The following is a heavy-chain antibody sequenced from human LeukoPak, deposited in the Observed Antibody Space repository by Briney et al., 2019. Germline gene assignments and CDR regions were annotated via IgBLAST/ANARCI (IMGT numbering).Heavy chain of an antibody. CDR1: GFTFSSYW. Sequence: PGGSLRLSCAASGFTFSSYWMSWVRQAPGKGLEWVANIKQDGSEKYYVDSVKGRFTISRDNAKNSLYLQMNSLRAEDTAVYYCARDLAGTYSYCYYFDYWGQGTLVTVSS. CDR2: IKQDGSEK. D-gene: IGHD1-14*01. CDR3: ARDLAGTYSYCYYFDY. J-gene: IGHJ4*02. V-gene: IGHV3-7*01.